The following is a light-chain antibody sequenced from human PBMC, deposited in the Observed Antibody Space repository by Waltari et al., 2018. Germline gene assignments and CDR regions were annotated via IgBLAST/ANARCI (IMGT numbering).Light chain of an antibody. CDR3: CSYPDSAHSSYV. V-gene: IGLV2-23*01. CDR1: SSDVGSYNL. CDR2: EAS. Sequence: QSALTQPASVSGSPGQSVTISCTGTSSDVGSYNLVSWYQQRPGKAPKLILYEASERPSGVSNRFACSKSGNTASLTIAGLQAEDEADYYCCSYPDSAHSSYVFGTGTKVTGL. J-gene: IGLJ1*01.